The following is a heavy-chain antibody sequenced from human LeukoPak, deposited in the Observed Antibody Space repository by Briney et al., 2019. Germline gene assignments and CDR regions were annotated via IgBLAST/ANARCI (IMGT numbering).Heavy chain of an antibody. CDR1: GGSFSGYY. V-gene: IGHV4-34*01. Sequence: SETLPLTCAVYGGSFSGYYWSWIRQPPGKGLEWIGKINHSGSTNYNPSLKSRVTISVDTSKNQFSLKLSSVTAADTAVYYCARGLTEGYYFDYWRQGTLVTVSS. J-gene: IGHJ4*02. D-gene: IGHD7-27*01. CDR3: ARGLTEGYYFDY. CDR2: INHSGST.